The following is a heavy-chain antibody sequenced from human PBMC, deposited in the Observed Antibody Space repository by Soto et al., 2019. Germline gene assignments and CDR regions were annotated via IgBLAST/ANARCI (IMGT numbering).Heavy chain of an antibody. D-gene: IGHD1-1*01. J-gene: IGHJ6*02. CDR1: GFAFSTYW. CDR3: ARGAKNVYAMDV. V-gene: IGHV3-74*01. CDR2: IKFDGSST. Sequence: EVQLVESAGGLVQPGGSLRLSCAASGFAFSTYWMHWVRQAPGKGLLWVSRIKFDGSSTYYGDSVKGRFTISRDDAKNTLFLQMNGLRVDDTAVYYCARGAKNVYAMDVWGQGTTVTVSS.